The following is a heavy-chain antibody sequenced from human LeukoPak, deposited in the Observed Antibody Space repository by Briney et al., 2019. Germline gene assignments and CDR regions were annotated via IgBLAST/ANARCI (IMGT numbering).Heavy chain of an antibody. D-gene: IGHD3-9*01. CDR2: INPNSGGT. CDR3: ASTPRDILGSWD. J-gene: IGHJ3*01. Sequence: GASVKVSCKASGYTFTSYGISWVRQAPGQGLEWMGWINPNSGGTNYAQKFQGRVTMTRDTSISTAYMELSRLRSDDTAVYYCASTPRDILGSWDWGQGTMVTVSS. CDR1: GYTFTSYG. V-gene: IGHV1-2*02.